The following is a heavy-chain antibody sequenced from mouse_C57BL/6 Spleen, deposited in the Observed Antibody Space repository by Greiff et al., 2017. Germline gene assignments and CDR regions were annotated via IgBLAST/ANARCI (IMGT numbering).Heavy chain of an antibody. Sequence: QVQLQQSGAELVRPGNSVKVSCKASGYAFTNYLIEWVKQRPGQGLEWIGVINSGSGGTNSNEKFKGKATLTADKSPSTAYMQLSSLTAEDSADYFCARSAQATYDYWGQGTTLTVSS. CDR1: GYAFTNYL. CDR2: INSGSGGT. J-gene: IGHJ2*01. D-gene: IGHD3-2*02. V-gene: IGHV1-54*01. CDR3: ARSAQATYDY.